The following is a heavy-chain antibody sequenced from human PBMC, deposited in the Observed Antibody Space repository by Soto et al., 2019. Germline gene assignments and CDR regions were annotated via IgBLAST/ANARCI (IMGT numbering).Heavy chain of an antibody. CDR1: VFALRASGMR. CDR3: ARMFHCSGGTCPFDY. D-gene: IGHD2-15*01. Sequence: SGPPLVNPTQTLSLTCTFSVFALRASGMRVSWIRQPPGKALEWLARIDWDDDKFYNTSLKTRLTISKDSSKNQVVLTMTNMDPVDTATYYCARMFHCSGGTCPFDYWGQGALVTVSS. V-gene: IGHV2-70*04. CDR2: IDWDDDK. J-gene: IGHJ4*02.